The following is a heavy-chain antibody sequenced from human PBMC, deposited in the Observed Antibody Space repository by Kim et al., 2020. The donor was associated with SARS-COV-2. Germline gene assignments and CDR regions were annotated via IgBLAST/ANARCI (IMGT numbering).Heavy chain of an antibody. D-gene: IGHD3-10*01. V-gene: IGHV1-18*01. Sequence: GNTNYAQKFQARLTMTTDASTTTAYMELRSLRSDDTAVYYCTRDPGIVGGYWGQGTLVTVSS. CDR3: TRDPGIVGGY. J-gene: IGHJ4*02. CDR2: GNT.